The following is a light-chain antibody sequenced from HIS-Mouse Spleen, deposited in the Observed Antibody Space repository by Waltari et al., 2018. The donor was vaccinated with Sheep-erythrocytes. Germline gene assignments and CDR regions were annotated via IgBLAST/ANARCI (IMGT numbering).Light chain of an antibody. CDR2: KDS. Sequence: SYELTQPPSVSVSPGQTARITCSGDALPKQYPYWYQQKPGQAPVLVIYKDSERPSGIPERFSGSSSGTTVTLTISGVQAEDEADYYCQSADSSGTYPDVVFGGGTKLTVL. CDR1: ALPKQY. J-gene: IGLJ2*01. CDR3: QSADSSGTYPDVV. V-gene: IGLV3-25*03.